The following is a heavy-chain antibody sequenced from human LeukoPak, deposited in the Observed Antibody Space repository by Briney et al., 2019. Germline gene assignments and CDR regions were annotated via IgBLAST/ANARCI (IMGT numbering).Heavy chain of an antibody. CDR1: GFTFSSYS. CDR3: ARDQGYSGYELYRTLYYFDY. J-gene: IGHJ4*02. D-gene: IGHD5-12*01. Sequence: PGGSLRLSCAASGFTFSSYSMNWVRQAPGKGLEWVSSISSSSSYIYYADPVKGRFTISRDNAKNSLYLQMNSLRAEDTAVYYCARDQGYSGYELYRTLYYFDYWGQGTLVTVSS. V-gene: IGHV3-21*01. CDR2: ISSSSSYI.